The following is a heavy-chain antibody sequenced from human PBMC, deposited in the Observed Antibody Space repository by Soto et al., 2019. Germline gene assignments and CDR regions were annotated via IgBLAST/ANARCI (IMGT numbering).Heavy chain of an antibody. CDR2: IHRSRGT. D-gene: IGHD6-6*01. V-gene: IGHV4-4*02. CDR1: GGSINTDSW. Sequence: SETLSLTCAVSGGSINTDSWWTWVRQPPGKGLEWIGEIHRSRGTNYNSSLKSRVTISIDRSTNHFSLRLYSVTAADTAVYYCASREEPRHFWGQGTLVTVSS. CDR3: ASREEPRHF. J-gene: IGHJ4*02.